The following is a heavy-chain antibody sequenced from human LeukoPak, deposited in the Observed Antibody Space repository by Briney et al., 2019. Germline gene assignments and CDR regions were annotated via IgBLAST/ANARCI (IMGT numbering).Heavy chain of an antibody. J-gene: IGHJ6*02. V-gene: IGHV3-21*01. CDR1: GFTFKSFE. D-gene: IGHD3-3*01. CDR2: ISSSSSYT. Sequence: GGSLRLSCAASGFTFKSFEMNWVRQAPGKGLEWVSSISSSSSYTYYADSVKGRFTISRDNAKNSLYLQMSSLRAEDTAVYYCARDRSGYGYGMDVWGQGTTVTVSS. CDR3: ARDRSGYGYGMDV.